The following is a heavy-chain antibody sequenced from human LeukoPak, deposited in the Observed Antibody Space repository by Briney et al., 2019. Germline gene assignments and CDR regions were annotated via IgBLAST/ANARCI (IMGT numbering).Heavy chain of an antibody. CDR3: ATFLAVIAARDSLYFQH. J-gene: IGHJ1*01. V-gene: IGHV3-23*01. CDR1: GFTFSSYA. Sequence: PGGSLRLPCAASGFTFSSYAMSWVRQAPGKGLEWVSAISGSGGSTYYADSVKGRFTISRDNSKNTLYLQMNSLRAEDTAVYYCATFLAVIAARDSLYFQHWGQGTLVSVSS. CDR2: ISGSGGST. D-gene: IGHD6-6*01.